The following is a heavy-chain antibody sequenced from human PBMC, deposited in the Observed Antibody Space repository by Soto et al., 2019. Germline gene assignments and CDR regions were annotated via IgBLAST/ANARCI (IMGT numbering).Heavy chain of an antibody. Sequence: PGGSLRLSCAASGFTFSTFGMHWVRQAPGKGLEWVAVIWYDGSNKYYADSVKGRFTISRDNSKNTLYLQMNSLRAEDTAVYYCARDRRGYCSGGSCENWFDPWGQGTLVTVSS. J-gene: IGHJ5*02. D-gene: IGHD2-15*01. CDR1: GFTFSTFG. V-gene: IGHV3-33*08. CDR2: IWYDGSNK. CDR3: ARDRRGYCSGGSCENWFDP.